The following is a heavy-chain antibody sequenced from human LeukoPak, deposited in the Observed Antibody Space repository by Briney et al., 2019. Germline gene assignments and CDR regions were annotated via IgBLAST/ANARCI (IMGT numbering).Heavy chain of an antibody. J-gene: IGHJ4*02. V-gene: IGHV3-7*01. CDR2: IKQDGSEE. D-gene: IGHD1-26*01. Sequence: GGSLRLSCAASGFTFSSYWMSWVRQAPGKGLEWVANIKQDGSEEYYVDSVKGRFTISRDNAKNSLYLQMNSLRAEDTAVYYCARAQVGAIFDYWGQGTLVTVSS. CDR1: GFTFSSYW. CDR3: ARAQVGAIFDY.